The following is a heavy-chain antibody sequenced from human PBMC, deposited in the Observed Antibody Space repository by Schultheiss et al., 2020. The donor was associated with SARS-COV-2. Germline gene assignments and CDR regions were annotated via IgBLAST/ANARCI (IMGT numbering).Heavy chain of an antibody. CDR2: INSDGSST. CDR3: AKDRKGDWGFDY. J-gene: IGHJ4*02. D-gene: IGHD7-27*01. V-gene: IGHV3-74*01. Sequence: GGSLRLSCAASGFTFSSYAMSWVRQAPGKGLVWVSRINSDGSSTSYADSVKGRFTISRDNAKNTLYLQMNSLRAEDTAVYYCAKDRKGDWGFDYWGQGTLVTVSS. CDR1: GFTFSSYA.